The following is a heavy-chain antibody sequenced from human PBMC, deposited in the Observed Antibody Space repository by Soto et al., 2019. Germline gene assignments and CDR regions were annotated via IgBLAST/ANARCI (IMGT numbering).Heavy chain of an antibody. CDR3: ASIVVAATIFDS. Sequence: QVQLQESGPGLVKPSQTLSLTCTVSGGSISSGDYYWSWIRQPPGKGLEWIGYIYYSGSTYYNPSLKGRVTISVDTYKNQFSLKLSSVTAADTAVYDCASIVVAATIFDSWGQGTLVTVSS. CDR2: IYYSGST. CDR1: GGSISSGDYY. D-gene: IGHD2-15*01. J-gene: IGHJ4*02. V-gene: IGHV4-30-4*01.